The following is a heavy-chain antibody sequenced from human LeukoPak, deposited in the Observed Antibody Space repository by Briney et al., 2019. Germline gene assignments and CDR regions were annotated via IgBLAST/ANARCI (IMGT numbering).Heavy chain of an antibody. CDR2: IYYSGST. Sequence: SETLSLTCTVSGGSISSYYWSWIRQPPGKRLEWIGYIYYSGSTNYNPSLKSRVTISVDTSKNQFSLKLSSVTAADTAVYYCARAGDILTGHSVPDAFDIWGQGTMVTVSS. CDR3: ARAGDILTGHSVPDAFDI. V-gene: IGHV4-59*01. CDR1: GGSISSYY. D-gene: IGHD3-9*01. J-gene: IGHJ3*02.